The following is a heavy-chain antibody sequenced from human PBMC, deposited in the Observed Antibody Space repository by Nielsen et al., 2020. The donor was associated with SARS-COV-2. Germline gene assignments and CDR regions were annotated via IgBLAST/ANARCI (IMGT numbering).Heavy chain of an antibody. V-gene: IGHV1-18*01. CDR3: ARVVIVGATISRYFDY. CDR2: ISAYNGNT. J-gene: IGHJ4*02. D-gene: IGHD1-26*01. Sequence: WVRQAPGQGLEWMGWISAYNGNTNYAQKLQGRVTMTTDTSTSTAYMEMSSLRSDDTAVYYCARVVIVGATISRYFDYWGQGTLVTVSS.